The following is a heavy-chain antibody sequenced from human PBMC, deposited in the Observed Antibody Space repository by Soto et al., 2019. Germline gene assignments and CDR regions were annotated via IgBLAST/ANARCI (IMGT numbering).Heavy chain of an antibody. CDR1: QYTFTNFY. CDR3: ATSSDWSPLLDH. V-gene: IGHV1-2*02. J-gene: IGHJ4*02. Sequence: VSVKVSCKASQYTFTNFYLHWVRQAPGQRPEWMGWINNGGGTIYAQKFQGRLTMTRDTSITTAYMELSRLTSDDPAFYYCATSSDWSPLLDHWGPGTLVTVSS. CDR2: INNGGGT. D-gene: IGHD6-19*01.